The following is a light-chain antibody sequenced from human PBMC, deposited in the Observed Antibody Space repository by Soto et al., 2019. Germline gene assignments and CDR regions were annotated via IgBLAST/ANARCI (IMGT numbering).Light chain of an antibody. CDR3: GTWDSSLSIVV. CDR1: SSNIGDNY. V-gene: IGLV1-51*01. Sequence: QSVLTQPPSVSAAPGQKVDISCSGSSSNIGDNYVSWYQHVPGTAPRLLIYDNNKRPSGIPDRFSGSKSGTTATLGITGLQTGDEADYFCGTWDSSLSIVVFGGGTKLTVL. J-gene: IGLJ2*01. CDR2: DNN.